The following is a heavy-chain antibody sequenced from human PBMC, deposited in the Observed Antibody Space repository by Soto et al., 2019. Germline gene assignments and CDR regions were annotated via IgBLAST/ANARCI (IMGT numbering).Heavy chain of an antibody. CDR1: GFTFTAYY. CDR3: SRENWFQDY. D-gene: IGHD3-10*01. Sequence: EVQLVESGGGLVQPGGSLRLSCAASGFTFTAYYITWVRQVPGKGLEWVASINKDGSKEYYVDSVKGRFTISRDNAMNSLYLQMNSLRAGDTALYYCSRENWFQDYWGQGTLVTVSS. CDR2: INKDGSKE. V-gene: IGHV3-7*03. J-gene: IGHJ4*02.